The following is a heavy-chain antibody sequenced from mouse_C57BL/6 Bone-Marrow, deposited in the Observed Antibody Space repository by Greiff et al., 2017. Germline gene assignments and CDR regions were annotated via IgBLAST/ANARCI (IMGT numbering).Heavy chain of an antibody. CDR3: ERRRNHITTVGDWDMDV. Sequence: VQVVESGAELMKPGASVKLSCKATGYTFTGYWIEWVKQRPGHGLEWIGEILPGSGSTNYNEKFKGQATFTADTASNTAYLQLSSLTTEDTSIYYCERRRNHITTVGDWDMDVWGKGTSVTVAS. CDR2: ILPGSGST. J-gene: IGHJ1*03. CDR1: GYTFTGYW. V-gene: IGHV1-9*01. D-gene: IGHD1-1*01.